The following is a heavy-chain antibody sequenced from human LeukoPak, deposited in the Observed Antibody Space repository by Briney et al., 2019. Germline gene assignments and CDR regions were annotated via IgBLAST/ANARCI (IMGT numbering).Heavy chain of an antibody. CDR2: INHSGGT. CDR3: ARLLPLQGGDV. V-gene: IGHV4-34*01. CDR1: GASFTGYY. J-gene: IGHJ6*02. D-gene: IGHD2-15*01. Sequence: SETLSLTCAVYGASFTGYYWSWFRQPPGKGLEWIGEINHSGGTNYNPSLKSRVTISLDTSNNQFSLKLNSVTAADTAVYYCARLLPLQGGDVWGQGTTVTVSS.